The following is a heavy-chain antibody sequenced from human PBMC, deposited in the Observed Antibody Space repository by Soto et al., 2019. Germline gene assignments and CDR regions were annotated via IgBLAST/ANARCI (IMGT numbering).Heavy chain of an antibody. J-gene: IGHJ4*02. CDR3: AGPPYYDILAGGGGGLGY. CDR1: GYTFTSYD. Sequence: ASVKVACKASGYTFTSYDINLVRKDTGQGLEWMGWMNPNSGNTGYAQKFQGRVTMTRNTSISTAYMELSSLRSEDTAVYYCAGPPYYDILAGGGGGLGYWGQGTLVTVSS. V-gene: IGHV1-8*01. CDR2: MNPNSGNT. D-gene: IGHD3-9*01.